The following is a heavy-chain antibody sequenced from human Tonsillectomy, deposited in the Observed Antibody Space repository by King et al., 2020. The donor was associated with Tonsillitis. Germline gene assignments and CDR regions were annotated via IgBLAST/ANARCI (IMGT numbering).Heavy chain of an antibody. J-gene: IGHJ4*02. V-gene: IGHV4-4*07. Sequence: VQLQESGPGLVKPSETLSLTCTVSGASMSSYYWSWIRQPAGKGLEGIGRIHTRGSTNYTHSLESRVTMSIDTSKNQFSLKLTSMTAADTAVYYCARDQPVGSTRFDYWGQGTLVTVSS. CDR1: GASMSSYY. D-gene: IGHD2-2*01. CDR3: ARDQPVGSTRFDY. CDR2: IHTRGST.